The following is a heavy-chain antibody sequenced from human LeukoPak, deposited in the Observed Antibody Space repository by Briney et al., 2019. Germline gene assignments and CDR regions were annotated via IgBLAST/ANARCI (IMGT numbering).Heavy chain of an antibody. CDR1: GFTFSSYG. CDR2: IRYDGSNK. Sequence: GSLRLSCAASGFTFSSYGMHWVRQAPGKGLEWVAFIRYDGSNKYYADSVKGRFTISRDNSKNTLYLQMNNLRAEDTAVYCCAKGKWSAAAGNYYYYMDVWGKGTTVTVSS. D-gene: IGHD6-13*01. V-gene: IGHV3-30*02. CDR3: AKGKWSAAAGNYYYYMDV. J-gene: IGHJ6*03.